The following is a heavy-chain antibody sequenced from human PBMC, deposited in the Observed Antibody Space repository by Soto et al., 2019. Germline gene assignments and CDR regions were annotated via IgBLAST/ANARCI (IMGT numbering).Heavy chain of an antibody. V-gene: IGHV4-4*02. CDR3: ARDVKDYGDYGSVYFDY. D-gene: IGHD4-17*01. J-gene: IGHJ4*02. CDR2: IYHSGST. Sequence: QVQLQESGPGLVKPSGTLSLTCAVSSGSISSSNWWSWVRQPPGKGLEWIGEIYHSGSTNYNPSLKSRVTISVDKSKNQFSLKLSSVTAADTAVYYCARDVKDYGDYGSVYFDYWGQGTLVTVSS. CDR1: SGSISSSNW.